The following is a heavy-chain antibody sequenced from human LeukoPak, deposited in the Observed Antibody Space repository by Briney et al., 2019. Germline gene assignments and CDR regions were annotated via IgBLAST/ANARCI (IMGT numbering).Heavy chain of an antibody. CDR1: GFTFSDRY. V-gene: IGHV3-11*01. CDR2: IGTSSTNT. D-gene: IGHD2-21*01. CDR3: ARPCGGDCSFLDI. Sequence: GGSLRLSCAASGFTFSDRYMNWVRQAPGKGLEWISCIGTSSTNTHYADSVKGRFTISRDNTKNSVHLQLKNVRAEDTAVYYCARPCGGDCSFLDIWGQGTMVTVSS. J-gene: IGHJ3*02.